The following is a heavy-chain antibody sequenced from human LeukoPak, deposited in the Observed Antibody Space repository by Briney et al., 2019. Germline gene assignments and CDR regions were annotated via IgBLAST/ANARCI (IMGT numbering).Heavy chain of an antibody. CDR2: IKQDGSEK. D-gene: IGHD6-13*01. CDR1: GFTFSSYW. V-gene: IGHV3-7*01. Sequence: GSLRLSCAASGFTFSSYWMSWVRQAPGKGLEWVANIKQDGSEKYYVDSVKGRFTISRDNAKNSLYLQMNSLRAEDTAVYYCARDREAAALHYFDYWGQGTLVTVSS. J-gene: IGHJ4*02. CDR3: ARDREAAALHYFDY.